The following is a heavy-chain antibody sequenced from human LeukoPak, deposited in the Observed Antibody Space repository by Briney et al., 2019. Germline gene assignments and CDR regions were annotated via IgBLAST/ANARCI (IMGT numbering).Heavy chain of an antibody. CDR1: GGSISSSSYY. D-gene: IGHD5-12*01. CDR2: IYYSGST. CDR3: ARDGYSGNDGL. Sequence: SETLSLTCTVSGGSISSSSYYWGWVRQPPGKGLEWIGSIYYSGSTYYNPSLKSRVTISVDTSKNQFSLKLSSVTAADTAVYYCARDGYSGNDGLWGQGTLVTVSS. J-gene: IGHJ4*02. V-gene: IGHV4-39*07.